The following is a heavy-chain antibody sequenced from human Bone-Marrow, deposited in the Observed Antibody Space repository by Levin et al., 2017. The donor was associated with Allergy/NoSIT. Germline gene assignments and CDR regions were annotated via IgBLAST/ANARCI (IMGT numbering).Heavy chain of an antibody. D-gene: IGHD3-10*01. CDR3: ARGGSGSYYRRNWFDP. CDR1: GYTFTGYY. J-gene: IGHJ5*02. CDR2: INPNSGGT. Sequence: ASVKVSCKASGYTFTGYYMHWVRQAPGQGLEWMGWINPNSGGTNYAQKFQGRVTMTRDTSISTAYMELSRLRSDDTAVYYWARGGSGSYYRRNWFDPWGQGTLVTVSS. V-gene: IGHV1-2*02.